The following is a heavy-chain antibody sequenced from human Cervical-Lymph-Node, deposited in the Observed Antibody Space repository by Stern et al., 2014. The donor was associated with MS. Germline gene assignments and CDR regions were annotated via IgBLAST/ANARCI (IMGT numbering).Heavy chain of an antibody. CDR1: GGTFSSYA. CDR2: IIPIFGTA. J-gene: IGHJ3*02. Sequence: QVQLVQSGAEVKKPGSSVKVSCKASGGTFSSYAISWGRQAPGQGLAWMGGIIPIFGTANYAQKFQGRVTNTADESTSTAYMELSSLRSEDTAVYYCARPEYCSGGSCYSLDAFDIWGQGTMVTVSS. CDR3: ARPEYCSGGSCYSLDAFDI. D-gene: IGHD2-15*01. V-gene: IGHV1-69*01.